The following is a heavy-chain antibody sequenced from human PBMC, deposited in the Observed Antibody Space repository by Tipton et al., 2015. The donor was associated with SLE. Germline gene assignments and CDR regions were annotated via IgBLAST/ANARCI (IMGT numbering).Heavy chain of an antibody. CDR1: RYSISSGYF. D-gene: IGHD3-10*02. V-gene: IGHV4-38-2*02. J-gene: IGHJ4*02. CDR3: ARRIFGGAIDY. Sequence: TLSLTCTVSRYSISSGYFWGWIRQPPGKGLEWIGTMSHSGDTYYNPSLESRVTMSMDTSKNQFSLELASVTAADTAVYYCARRIFGGAIDYWGQGTLVTVSS. CDR2: MSHSGDT.